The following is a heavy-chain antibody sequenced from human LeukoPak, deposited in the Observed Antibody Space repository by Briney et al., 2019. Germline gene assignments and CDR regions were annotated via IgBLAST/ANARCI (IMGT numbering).Heavy chain of an antibody. CDR2: ISYDGSNK. Sequence: GRSLRLSCAASGFTFSSYAMHWVRQAPGKGLEWVAVISYDGSNKYYADSVKGRFTISRDNSKNTLYLQMNSLRAEDTAVYYCAKDLASCIAVAGTGLEGYYFDYWGQGTLVTVSS. V-gene: IGHV3-30*04. CDR1: GFTFSSYA. D-gene: IGHD6-19*01. J-gene: IGHJ4*02. CDR3: AKDLASCIAVAGTGLEGYYFDY.